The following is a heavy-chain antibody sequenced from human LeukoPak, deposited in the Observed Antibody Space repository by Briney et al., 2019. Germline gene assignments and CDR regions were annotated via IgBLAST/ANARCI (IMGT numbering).Heavy chain of an antibody. CDR1: GFTFSSYG. J-gene: IGHJ3*02. V-gene: IGHV3-30*02. CDR3: PTNVRDAFDI. Sequence: GGSLRLSCAASGFTFSSYGMHWVRQAPGKGLEWVAFIWYDASKKYYADSVKGRFTISRDNSKNTLYLQMDSLRIEDTAVYYCPTNVRDAFDIWGQGTMVVVSS. CDR2: IWYDASKK.